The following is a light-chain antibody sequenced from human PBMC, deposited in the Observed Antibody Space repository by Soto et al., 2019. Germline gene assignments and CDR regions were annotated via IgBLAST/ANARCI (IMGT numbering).Light chain of an antibody. Sequence: EIVMTQSPPTLSVSPGERATLSCRASQSVNSNLAWYQQRRGQAPRLLIYGASTRATGIPARFSGSGSGTEFTLTISSLQSEDFAVYYCQQYDNWPPLTFGGGTKVDIK. J-gene: IGKJ4*01. CDR2: GAS. V-gene: IGKV3-15*01. CDR3: QQYDNWPPLT. CDR1: QSVNSN.